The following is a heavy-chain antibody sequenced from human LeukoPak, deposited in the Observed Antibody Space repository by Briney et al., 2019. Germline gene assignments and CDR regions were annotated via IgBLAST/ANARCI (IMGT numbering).Heavy chain of an antibody. CDR1: GGSISGYY. J-gene: IGHJ4*02. D-gene: IGHD6-19*01. V-gene: IGHV4-59*08. CDR3: ARHLRAVAGPRYFAL. CDR2: IYHNGGT. Sequence: SESDSLTCTVSGGSISGYYWSWTRQPPGKGLEWIGYIYHNGGTNYNPSLQSRLTISVDTSKNQFSLKLSSVTAADTAVYYCARHLRAVAGPRYFALWGQRTHVTVSS.